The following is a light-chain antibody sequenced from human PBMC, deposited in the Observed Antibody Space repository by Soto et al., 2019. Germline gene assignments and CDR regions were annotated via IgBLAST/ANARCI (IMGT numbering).Light chain of an antibody. CDR2: GAS. J-gene: IGKJ5*01. CDR1: QSVTSD. Sequence: EIVMTQSPATLSVSPGERATLSCRASQSVTSDLACYQQRPGQAPRLLIHGASARATGIPTRFSGSGSGTGFTLTISSLQSEDFGVYYCQQYNKWPLTFGQRARLEIK. CDR3: QQYNKWPLT. V-gene: IGKV3-15*01.